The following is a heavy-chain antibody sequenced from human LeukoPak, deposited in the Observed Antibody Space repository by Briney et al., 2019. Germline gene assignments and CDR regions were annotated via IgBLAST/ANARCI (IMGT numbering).Heavy chain of an antibody. V-gene: IGHV1-2*06. CDR3: AREYRRWFGELFPSY. J-gene: IGHJ4*02. CDR1: GYTFTGYY. CDR2: INPNSGGT. D-gene: IGHD3-10*01. Sequence: ASVKVSCKASGYTFTGYYMHWVRQAPGQGLEWMGRINPNSGGTNYAQKFQGRVTMTRDTSISTAYMELSRLRSDDTAVYYCAREYRRWFGELFPSYWGQGTLVTVSS.